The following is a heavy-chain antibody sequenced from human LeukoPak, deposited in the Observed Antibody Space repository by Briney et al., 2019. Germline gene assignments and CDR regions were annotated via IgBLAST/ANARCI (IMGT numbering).Heavy chain of an antibody. CDR1: GYTLTELS. Sequence: ASVKVSCKVSGYTLTELSMHWVRQAPGKGLEWMGGFDPEDGETIYAQKFQGRVTMTEDTSTDTAYMELSSLRSEDTAVYYCATRLYYYDCSGYAFDIWGQGTMDTVSS. CDR2: FDPEDGET. CDR3: ATRLYYYDCSGYAFDI. J-gene: IGHJ3*02. V-gene: IGHV1-24*01. D-gene: IGHD3-22*01.